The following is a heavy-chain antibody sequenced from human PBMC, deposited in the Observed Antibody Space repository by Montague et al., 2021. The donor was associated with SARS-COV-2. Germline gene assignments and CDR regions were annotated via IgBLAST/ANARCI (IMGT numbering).Heavy chain of an antibody. Sequence: ETLSLTCDVYGGSFSSYWSWIRQPPGRGLEWVGQISHGGGTNYNPSLKSRVTISVDTSKNQVSLRLSSVTAADTAVYYCASHCGGGRCYFGMDVWGQGTTVTVSS. CDR2: ISHGGGT. CDR3: ASHCGGGRCYFGMDV. CDR1: GGSFSSY. V-gene: IGHV4-34*01. D-gene: IGHD2-15*01. J-gene: IGHJ6*02.